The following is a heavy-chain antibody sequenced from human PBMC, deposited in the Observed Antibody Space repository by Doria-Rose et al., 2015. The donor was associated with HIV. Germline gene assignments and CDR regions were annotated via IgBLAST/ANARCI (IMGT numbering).Heavy chain of an antibody. V-gene: IGHV1-46*01. Sequence: YTFTSYYMHWARQAPGQGLEWMVIINPSGGSTNYAQKFQGRVTMTRDTSTSTVYMELSSLRSEDTAVYYCATGPQKSSGSGTYYTLYYFGMDVWGRGTTVTVSS. D-gene: IGHD3-10*01. CDR1: YTFTSYY. CDR2: INPSGGST. J-gene: IGHJ6*02. CDR3: ATGPQKSSGSGTYYTLYYFGMDV.